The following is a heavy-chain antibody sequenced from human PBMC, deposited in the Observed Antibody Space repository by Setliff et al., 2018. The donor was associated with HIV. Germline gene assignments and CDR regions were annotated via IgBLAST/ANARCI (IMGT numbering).Heavy chain of an antibody. J-gene: IGHJ4*02. Sequence: GGSLRLSCAASGFTFSTYSFSWVRQAAGKGLEVVSFISDRNDYSFYAGSVKGRCTISRDNTKHLLYLHMHSLRTDDTAVYFCAREANWGIERGFDSWGQGTLVTVSS. V-gene: IGHV3-21*06. D-gene: IGHD7-27*01. CDR1: GFTFSTYS. CDR3: AREANWGIERGFDS. CDR2: ISDRNDYS.